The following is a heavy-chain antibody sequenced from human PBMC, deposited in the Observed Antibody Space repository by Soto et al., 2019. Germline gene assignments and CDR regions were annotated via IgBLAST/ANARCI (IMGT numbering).Heavy chain of an antibody. D-gene: IGHD5-12*01. CDR2: ISAYNGNT. CDR1: GYTFTSYC. Sequence: GAPVKVSCKASGYTFTSYCISCVRQDPGQGLEWMGWISAYNGNTNYAQTFQGRVTMTTDTSTSTVHMEVRSLRSDDTAVYYCAREGVAPYYYYGMDVWGQGTPVTVSS. CDR3: AREGVAPYYYYGMDV. J-gene: IGHJ6*02. V-gene: IGHV1-18*01.